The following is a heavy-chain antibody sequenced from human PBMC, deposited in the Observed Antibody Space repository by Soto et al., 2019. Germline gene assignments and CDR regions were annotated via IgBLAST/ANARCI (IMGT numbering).Heavy chain of an antibody. Sequence: ASVKVSCKASGGTFSGYAISWVRQAPGQGLEWMGGIIPIFGTANYAQKFQGRVTITADESTSTAYMELSSLRSEDTAVYYCARSSTVTNWLYYYYGMDVWGQGTTVTVSS. D-gene: IGHD4-17*01. V-gene: IGHV1-69*01. CDR1: GGTFSGYA. J-gene: IGHJ6*02. CDR3: ARSSTVTNWLYYYYGMDV. CDR2: IIPIFGTA.